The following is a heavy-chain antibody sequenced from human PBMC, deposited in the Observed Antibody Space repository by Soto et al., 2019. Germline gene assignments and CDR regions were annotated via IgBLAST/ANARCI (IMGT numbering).Heavy chain of an antibody. D-gene: IGHD2-15*01. CDR2: IIPIFGTA. V-gene: IGHV1-69*01. CDR1: GGTFSSYA. J-gene: IGHJ6*02. CDR3: ARGGLYNYGMDV. Sequence: QVQLVQSGSEVKKPGSSVKVSCPASGGTFSSYAISWVRQAPGQGLEWMGGIIPIFGTANYEQKFQGRVTLTADEYTRTAYMELSSLRSEDTAVYYCARGGLYNYGMDVWGQGTTVTVSS.